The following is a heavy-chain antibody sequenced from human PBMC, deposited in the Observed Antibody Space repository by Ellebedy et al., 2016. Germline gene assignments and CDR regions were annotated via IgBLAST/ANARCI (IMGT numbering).Heavy chain of an antibody. CDR3: ARGSGTMTG. CDR1: GFTFSSYA. J-gene: IGHJ4*02. CDR2: ISYDGSNK. Sequence: GGSLRLSXAASGFTFSSYAMHWVRQAPGKGLEWVAVISYDGSNKYYADSVKGRFTISRDNSKNTLYLQMNSLRAEDTAVYYCARGSGTMTGWGQGTLVTVSS. V-gene: IGHV3-30-3*01. D-gene: IGHD1-7*01.